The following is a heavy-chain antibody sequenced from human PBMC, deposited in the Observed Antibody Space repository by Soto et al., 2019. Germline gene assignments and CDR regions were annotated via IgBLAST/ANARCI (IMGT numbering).Heavy chain of an antibody. V-gene: IGHV1-69*13. CDR1: GGTFSIYA. Sequence: SVKVSCKASGGTFSIYAISGVGQSPLRGRDGMGGIIPIFGTANYAQKFQGRVTITADESTSTAYMELSSLRSEDTAVYYCARGRIVVVVAASRYYYYGMDVWGQGTTVTVS. CDR2: IIPIFGTA. D-gene: IGHD2-15*01. CDR3: ARGRIVVVVAASRYYYYGMDV. J-gene: IGHJ6*02.